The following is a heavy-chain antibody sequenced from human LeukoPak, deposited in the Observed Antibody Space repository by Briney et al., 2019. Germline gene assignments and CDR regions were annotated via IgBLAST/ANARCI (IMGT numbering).Heavy chain of an antibody. V-gene: IGHV4-39*01. J-gene: IGHJ4*02. CDR1: GGSISSSSYY. CDR3: ARRHDCSSTNCHDY. D-gene: IGHD2-2*01. CDR2: IYYSGST. Sequence: SETLSLTCTVSGGSISSSSYYWGWIRQPPGKGLEWIGSIYYSGSTYYNPSLKSRVTISVDTSKNQFSLKLSSVTAADTAVYYCARRHDCSSTNCHDYWGQGTLVTVSS.